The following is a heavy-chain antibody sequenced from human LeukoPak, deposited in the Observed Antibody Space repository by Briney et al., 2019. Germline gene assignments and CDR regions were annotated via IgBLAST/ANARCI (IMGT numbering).Heavy chain of an antibody. CDR3: ARGYCSGGSCYSWYFDL. CDR1: GGSISSYY. CDR2: IYYSGST. Sequence: KSSETLSLTCTVSGGSISSYYWSWIRQPPGKGLEWIGYIYYSGSTNYNPSLKSRVTISVDTSKNQFSLKLSSVTAADTAVYYCARGYCSGGSCYSWYFDLWGRGTLVTVPS. D-gene: IGHD2-15*01. J-gene: IGHJ2*01. V-gene: IGHV4-59*01.